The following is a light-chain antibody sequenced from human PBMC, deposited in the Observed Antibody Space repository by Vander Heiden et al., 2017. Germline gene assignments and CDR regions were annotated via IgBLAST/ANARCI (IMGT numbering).Light chain of an antibody. Sequence: EIVVTQSPGTLALSPGERATLPCRASQSVSSSHLAWYQQKPGQAPRLLIYGASSRATGIPDRFSGSGSGTDFTLTISRLEPEDFAVYYCQQYGSSPTWTFGQGTKVEIK. V-gene: IGKV3-20*01. CDR2: GAS. CDR1: QSVSSSH. J-gene: IGKJ1*01. CDR3: QQYGSSPTWT.